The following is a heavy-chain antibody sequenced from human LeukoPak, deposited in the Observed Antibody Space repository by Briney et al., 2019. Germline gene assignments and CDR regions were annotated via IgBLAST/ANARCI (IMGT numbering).Heavy chain of an antibody. Sequence: PSETLSLTCTVSGGSISSGSYYWGWIRQPPGKGLEWIGSIYYSGSTYYNPSLKSRVTISVDTSKNQFSLKLSSVTAADTAVYYCARERRGTGYYYGFRAFDIWGQGAMVTVSS. CDR3: ARERRGTGYYYGFRAFDI. D-gene: IGHD3-10*01. CDR2: IYYSGST. CDR1: GGSISSGSYY. J-gene: IGHJ3*02. V-gene: IGHV4-39*07.